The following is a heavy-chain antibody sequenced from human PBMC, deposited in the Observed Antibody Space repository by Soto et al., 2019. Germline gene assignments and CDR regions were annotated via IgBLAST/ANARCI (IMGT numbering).Heavy chain of an antibody. Sequence: GESLKISCKGSGYSFTSYWIGWVRQMPGKGLECMGIIYPGDSDTRYSPSFQGQVTISADKSISTAYLQWSSLKASDTAMYYCARRHYRSDYYEHNGFAPRGQGTLDTVSS. V-gene: IGHV5-51*01. CDR3: ARRHYRSDYYEHNGFAP. D-gene: IGHD3-22*01. CDR1: GYSFTSYW. J-gene: IGHJ5*02. CDR2: IYPGDSDT.